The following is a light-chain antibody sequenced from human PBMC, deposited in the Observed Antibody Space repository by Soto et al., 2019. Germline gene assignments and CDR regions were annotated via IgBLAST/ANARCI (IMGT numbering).Light chain of an antibody. V-gene: IGKV3-15*01. CDR1: QSVTNN. J-gene: IGKJ2*01. CDR3: QQYGSSMYT. CDR2: GAS. Sequence: EIVMTQSPATLSVSPGESATLSCRASQSVTNNLAWYQQKPGQAPRLLIYGASTRATGFPARFSGSGSGTEFTLTISSLQSEDFAVYYCQQYGSSMYTFGQGTKLEIK.